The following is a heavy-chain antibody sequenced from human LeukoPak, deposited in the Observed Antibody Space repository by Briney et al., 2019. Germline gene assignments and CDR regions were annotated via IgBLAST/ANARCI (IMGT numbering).Heavy chain of an antibody. CDR1: GGSITSYY. Sequence: ETLSLTCTVSGGSITSYYWSWVRQAPGKGLEWVANIKQDGSEKYYVDSVKGRFTISRDNAKNSLYLQMNSLRAEDTAVYYCAREADIVGRDYFDYWGLGTLVTVSS. J-gene: IGHJ4*02. V-gene: IGHV3-7*01. CDR3: AREADIVGRDYFDY. CDR2: IKQDGSEK. D-gene: IGHD5-12*01.